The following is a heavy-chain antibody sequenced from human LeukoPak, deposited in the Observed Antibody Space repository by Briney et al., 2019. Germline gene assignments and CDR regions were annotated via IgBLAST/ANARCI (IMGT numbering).Heavy chain of an antibody. D-gene: IGHD3-22*01. Sequence: QPGRSLRLSCAASGFTFSSYGMHWVRQPPGKGLEWVAVIWNDGSNKYYADSVKGRFTISRDNSKNTLYLQMDSLRAEDTAMFYCARLRYSSGYYSDYWGQGTLVTVSS. CDR1: GFTFSSYG. CDR2: IWNDGSNK. CDR3: ARLRYSSGYYSDY. V-gene: IGHV3-33*01. J-gene: IGHJ4*02.